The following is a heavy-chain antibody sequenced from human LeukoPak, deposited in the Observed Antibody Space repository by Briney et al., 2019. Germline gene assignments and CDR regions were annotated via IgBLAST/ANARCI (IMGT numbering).Heavy chain of an antibody. D-gene: IGHD2-15*01. CDR2: INPYSGGT. J-gene: IGHJ4*02. CDR3: ARGYCSGGSCFDY. CDR1: GYTFTGYY. V-gene: IGHV1-2*02. Sequence: ASVKVSCKASGYTFTGYYMHWVRQAPGQGLEWMGWINPYSGGTNYAQKFQGRATMTRDTSISTAYMEPSRLRSDDTAVYYCARGYCSGGSCFDYWGQGTLVTVSS.